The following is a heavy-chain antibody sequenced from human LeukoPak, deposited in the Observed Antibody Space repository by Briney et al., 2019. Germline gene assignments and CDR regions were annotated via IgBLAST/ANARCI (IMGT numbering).Heavy chain of an antibody. CDR3: ASLLDSSSWRRSNWFDP. Sequence: SETLSLTCAVYGGSFSGYYWSWVRQPPGKGLGWIGEINHSGRPNYNPSLKSRVTISVDTSKNQFSLKPSSVTAADTAVYYCASLLDSSSWRRSNWFDPWGQGTLVTVSS. V-gene: IGHV4-34*01. CDR2: INHSGRP. D-gene: IGHD6-13*01. J-gene: IGHJ5*02. CDR1: GGSFSGYY.